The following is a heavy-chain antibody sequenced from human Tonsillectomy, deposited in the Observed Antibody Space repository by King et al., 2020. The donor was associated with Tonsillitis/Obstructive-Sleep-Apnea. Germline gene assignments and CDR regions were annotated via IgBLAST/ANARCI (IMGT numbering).Heavy chain of an antibody. CDR3: ARHRPPRLYYYYSSGYSKGYFQH. V-gene: IGHV4-39*01. Sequence: QLQESGPGLVKPSETLSLTCTVSGGSISSSSYYWGWIRQPPGKGLEWIGSIYYSGSTYYNPSLKSRVTISVDTSTNQFSLKLSSVTAADTAVYDCARHRPPRLYYYYSSGYSKGYFQHWGQGTLVTVSS. CDR1: GGSISSSSYY. CDR2: IYYSGST. D-gene: IGHD3-22*01. J-gene: IGHJ1*01.